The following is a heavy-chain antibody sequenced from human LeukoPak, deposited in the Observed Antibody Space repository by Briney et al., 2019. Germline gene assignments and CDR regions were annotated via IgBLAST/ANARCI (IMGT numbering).Heavy chain of an antibody. CDR1: VYTFSGYI. CDR2: ISYVRSKK. D-gene: IGHD5-24*01. Sequence: PGRSPRLSRAAPVYTFSGYIMYSVRQSLGAGVGRVAVISYVRSKKYYSDTVKGRFTISRTNSKNTLYLQMYSLRAEDTAVYYCAKDPDGYKPLAWGQGTLVTVSS. V-gene: IGHV3-30*18. CDR3: AKDPDGYKPLA. J-gene: IGHJ5*02.